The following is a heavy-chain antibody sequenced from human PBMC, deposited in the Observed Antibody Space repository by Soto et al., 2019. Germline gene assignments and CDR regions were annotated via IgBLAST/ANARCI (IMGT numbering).Heavy chain of an antibody. V-gene: IGHV1-69*13. J-gene: IGHJ6*02. D-gene: IGHD3-10*01. CDR3: ARVTGAPFHYYYGMDV. Sequence: ASVKVSCKASGGTFSSYAISWVRQAPGQGLEWMGGIIPIFGTANYAQKYQGRVTITADESTSTAYMELSSLRSEDTAVYYCARVTGAPFHYYYGMDVWGQGTTVTVSS. CDR1: GGTFSSYA. CDR2: IIPIFGTA.